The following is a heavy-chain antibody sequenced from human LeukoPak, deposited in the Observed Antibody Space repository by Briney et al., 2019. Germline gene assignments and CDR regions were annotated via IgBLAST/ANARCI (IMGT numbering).Heavy chain of an antibody. CDR3: ARRRDSFDY. CDR2: MYNSGGT. CDR1: GGSITYYH. D-gene: IGHD3-10*01. J-gene: IGHJ4*02. Sequence: SETLSLTCTVSGGSITYYHWTWIRQPPGKGLEWIAYMYNSGGTSYNPSLKSRVTISVDTAKNQFSLKLSSVTAADTAVYYCARRRDSFDYWGQGTLVTVSS. V-gene: IGHV4-59*01.